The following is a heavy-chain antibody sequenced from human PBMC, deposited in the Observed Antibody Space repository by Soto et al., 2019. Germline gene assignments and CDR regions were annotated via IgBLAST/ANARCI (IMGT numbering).Heavy chain of an antibody. V-gene: IGHV4-39*01. D-gene: IGHD3-16*01. CDR1: GGSISSNSYY. CDR2: IYYSGTT. J-gene: IGHJ6*02. CDR3: ARHKGGYYSGVDV. Sequence: QLQLQESGPGLVKPSETLSLTCTVSGGSISSNSYYWAWIRQPPGKGLEWIGNIYYSGTTYYNPSLKSRFTIPVETSKSQFSLKLSSVTAADTAVYYCARHKGGYYSGVDVWGQGTTVTVSS.